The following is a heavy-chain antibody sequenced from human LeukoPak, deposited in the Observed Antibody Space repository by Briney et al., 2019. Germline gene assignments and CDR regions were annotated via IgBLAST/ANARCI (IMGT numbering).Heavy chain of an antibody. CDR3: VRRGHGEGFDI. D-gene: IGHD3-10*01. J-gene: IGHJ3*02. Sequence: SQTLSLTCAISGDSVSSNSATWHWLRQSPSRGLEWLGRTYYRSKWYNDYAVSVKSRITINPDTSKNQFSLQLNFVTPEDTAVYFCVRRGHGEGFDIWGQGTMVTVSS. CDR2: TYYRSKWYN. V-gene: IGHV6-1*01. CDR1: GDSVSSNSAT.